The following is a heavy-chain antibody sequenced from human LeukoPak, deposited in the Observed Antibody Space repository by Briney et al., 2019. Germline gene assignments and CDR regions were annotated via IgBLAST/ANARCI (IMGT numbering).Heavy chain of an antibody. Sequence: SETLSLTCTVSGGSISSGGYYWSWIRQHPGKGLEWIGYIYYSGSTYYNPSLKSRVTISVDTSRNQFSLKLSSVTAADTAVFYCARARRELGLFDYWGQGTLVTVSS. J-gene: IGHJ4*02. CDR2: IYYSGST. CDR3: ARARRELGLFDY. D-gene: IGHD1-26*01. CDR1: GGSISSGGYY. V-gene: IGHV4-31*03.